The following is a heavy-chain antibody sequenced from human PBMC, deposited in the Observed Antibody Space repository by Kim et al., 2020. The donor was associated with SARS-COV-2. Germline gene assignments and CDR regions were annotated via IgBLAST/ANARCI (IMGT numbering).Heavy chain of an antibody. J-gene: IGHJ4*02. CDR3: ARGPRRLRGYYGSGSYLDY. D-gene: IGHD3-10*01. V-gene: IGHV4-34*01. Sequence: SETLSLTCAVYGGSFSGYYWSWIRQPPGKGLEWIGEINHSGSTNYNPSLKSRVTISVDTSKNQFSLKLSSVTAADTAVYYCARGPRRLRGYYGSGSYLDYWGQGTLVTVSS. CDR2: INHSGST. CDR1: GGSFSGYY.